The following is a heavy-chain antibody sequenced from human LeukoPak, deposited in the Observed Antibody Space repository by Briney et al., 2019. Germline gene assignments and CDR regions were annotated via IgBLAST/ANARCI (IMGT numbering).Heavy chain of an antibody. D-gene: IGHD3-22*01. CDR3: ARLGNYYDIITPDAFII. Sequence: GESLKISCKGSTYTSTNYWIGWVRQMPGKGLDYMGIIYPGDSDTRYSPSFQGQVTISVDKSISTAYLQWSSLEASDTAVYYCARLGNYYDIITPDAFIIWGQGTKVTVFS. CDR1: TYTSTNYW. J-gene: IGHJ3*02. V-gene: IGHV5-51*01. CDR2: IYPGDSDT.